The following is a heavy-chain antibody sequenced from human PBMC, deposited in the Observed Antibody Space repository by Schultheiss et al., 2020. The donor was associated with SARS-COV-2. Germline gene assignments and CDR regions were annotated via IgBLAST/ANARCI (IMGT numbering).Heavy chain of an antibody. J-gene: IGHJ5*02. CDR1: GGSISSGGYY. V-gene: IGHV4-31*01. CDR3: ARLTVTTGADP. D-gene: IGHD4-17*01. CDR2: IYYSGST. Sequence: SQTLSLTCTVSGGSISSGGYYWSWIRQHPGKGLEWIGYIYYSGSTYYNPSLKSLVTISVDTSKNQFSLKLSSVTAADTAVYYCARLTVTTGADPWGQGTLVTVSS.